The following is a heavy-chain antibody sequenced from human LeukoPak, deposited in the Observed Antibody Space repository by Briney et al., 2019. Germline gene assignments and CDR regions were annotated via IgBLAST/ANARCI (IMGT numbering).Heavy chain of an antibody. V-gene: IGHV2-5*01. D-gene: IGHD2-21*02. CDR3: AHSPCGGDRGCSFDF. CDR1: GFSLSTIEVG. Sequence: SGPTLVKPTQTLTLTCTFSGFSLSTIEVGVGWIRQPPGKALEWLALIYWNDDKRCSPSLKSRLTITKDTSKNQVVLTMTNMDPVDTATYYCAHSPCGGDRGCSFDFWGQGTMVTVSS. J-gene: IGHJ3*01. CDR2: IYWNDDK.